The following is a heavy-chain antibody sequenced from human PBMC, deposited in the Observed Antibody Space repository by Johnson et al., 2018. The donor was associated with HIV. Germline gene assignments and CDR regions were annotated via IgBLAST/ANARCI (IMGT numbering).Heavy chain of an antibody. D-gene: IGHD3-22*01. J-gene: IGHJ3*01. V-gene: IGHV3-9*01. CDR2: ISWNSGSI. CDR1: GFTFDDYA. CDR3: ARPITMIVVVTHDAFDV. Sequence: LVESGGGLVQPGRYLRLSCAASGFTFDDYAMHWVRQAPGKGLEWVPGISWNSGSIGYADSVKGRFTISRDNAKNSLYLQMNSLRAEDTAVYYCARPITMIVVVTHDAFDVWGRGTMSPSLQ.